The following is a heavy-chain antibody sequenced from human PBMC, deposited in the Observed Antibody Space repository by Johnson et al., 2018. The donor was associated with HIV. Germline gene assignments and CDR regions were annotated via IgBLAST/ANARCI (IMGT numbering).Heavy chain of an antibody. CDR1: GFTFDEHG. D-gene: IGHD3-22*01. Sequence: VQLVESGGGVVRPGESLRLSCAASGFTFDEHGMSWVRQAPGKGLEWVSGIAWNGATTGYADSVKGRFTISRDNVQKSLYLQMNDLRAEDTALYYCARDWDYYDASGYYYANMVDAFDVWGQGTVVTVSS. CDR2: IAWNGATT. CDR3: ARDWDYYDASGYYYANMVDAFDV. V-gene: IGHV3-20*04. J-gene: IGHJ3*01.